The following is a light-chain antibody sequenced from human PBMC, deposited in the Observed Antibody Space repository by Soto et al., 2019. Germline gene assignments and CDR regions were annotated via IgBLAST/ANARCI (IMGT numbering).Light chain of an antibody. CDR1: QSVLYSSNNKNC. CDR2: WAS. CDR3: KQYYTTPWT. J-gene: IGKJ1*01. V-gene: IGKV4-1*01. Sequence: DIVMTQSPDSLAVSLGERATINCKSSQSVLYSSNNKNCLAWYQQKPGQPPKALIYWASTRESGVPDRFSGDGSGTDFTLTISSLQAEDVAVYYCKQYYTTPWTFGQGTKVEIK.